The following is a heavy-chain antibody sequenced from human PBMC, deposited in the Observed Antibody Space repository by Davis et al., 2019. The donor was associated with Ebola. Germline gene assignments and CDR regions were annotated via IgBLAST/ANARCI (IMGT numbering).Heavy chain of an antibody. D-gene: IGHD1-20*01. Sequence: ASVKVSCKASGGTFSSYAISWVRQAPGQGLEWMGWISAYNGNTNYAQKLQGRVTMTTDTSTSTAYMELRSLRSDDTAVYYCARGLGRYNWKRITTGYGMDVWGQGTTVTVSS. CDR3: ARGLGRYNWKRITTGYGMDV. J-gene: IGHJ6*02. V-gene: IGHV1-18*01. CDR1: GGTFSSYA. CDR2: ISAYNGNT.